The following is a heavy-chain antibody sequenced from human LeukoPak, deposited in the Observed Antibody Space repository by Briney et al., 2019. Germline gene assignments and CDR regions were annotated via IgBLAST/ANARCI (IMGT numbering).Heavy chain of an antibody. J-gene: IGHJ5*02. V-gene: IGHV3-7*01. D-gene: IGHD3-3*01. Sequence: GGSLRLSCAASGFTFNSYWMTWVRQAPGKGLEWVANLNPDGSHKFYADSVKGRFTISRDNAENSVFLQMNSLRAEDTAFYYCARDAYDDSSESWGQGTPVTVSS. CDR3: ARDAYDDSSES. CDR2: LNPDGSHK. CDR1: GFTFNSYW.